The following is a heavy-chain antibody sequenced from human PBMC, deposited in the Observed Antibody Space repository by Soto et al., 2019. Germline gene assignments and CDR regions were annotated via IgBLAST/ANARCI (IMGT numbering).Heavy chain of an antibody. CDR3: ARVREGLRFLEWPLFDY. D-gene: IGHD3-3*01. Sequence: GVSVKVSCKASGFTFTGYYMHWGRHAPGQGLEWMGWINPNSGGTNYAQKFQGWVTMTRDTSISTAYMELSRLRSDDTAVYYCARVREGLRFLEWPLFDYWGQGTLVTVSS. CDR1: GFTFTGYY. J-gene: IGHJ4*02. CDR2: INPNSGGT. V-gene: IGHV1-2*04.